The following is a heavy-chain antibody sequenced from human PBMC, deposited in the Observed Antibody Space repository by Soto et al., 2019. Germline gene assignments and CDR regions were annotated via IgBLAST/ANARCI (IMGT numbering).Heavy chain of an antibody. Sequence: ASVKVSCKASGYTFTSYGISWVRQAPGQGLEWMGWISAYNGNTNYAQKLQGRVTMTTDTSTSTAYMELRGLRSDDTAVYYCAREAIAVAGTFYYYGMDVWGQGTTVTVSS. V-gene: IGHV1-18*01. CDR2: ISAYNGNT. J-gene: IGHJ6*02. D-gene: IGHD6-19*01. CDR1: GYTFTSYG. CDR3: AREAIAVAGTFYYYGMDV.